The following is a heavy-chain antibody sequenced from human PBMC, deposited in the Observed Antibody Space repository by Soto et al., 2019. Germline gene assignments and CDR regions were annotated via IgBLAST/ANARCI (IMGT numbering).Heavy chain of an antibody. J-gene: IGHJ4*02. CDR2: ISAYNGNT. D-gene: IGHD5-12*01. V-gene: IGHV1-18*01. Sequence: ASVKVSCKASGYTFTSYGINWVRQAPGQGLEWMGWISAYNGNTNYAQKFQGRVTMTTDTSTGTAYMELRSLKSDDTAVYYCARDFVPAYSGYSNYWGQGTLVTVSS. CDR1: GYTFTSYG. CDR3: ARDFVPAYSGYSNY.